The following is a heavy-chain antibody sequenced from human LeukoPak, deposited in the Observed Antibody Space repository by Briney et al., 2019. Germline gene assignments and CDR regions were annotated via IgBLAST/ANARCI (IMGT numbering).Heavy chain of an antibody. J-gene: IGHJ3*02. D-gene: IGHD6-19*01. V-gene: IGHV1-2*02. CDR2: INPNSGGT. CDR1: GYTFTGYY. Sequence: ASVKVSCKASGYTFTGYYMHWGRQAPGQGLELMGWINPNSGGTNYAQKFQGRVTMTRDTSISTAYMELSRLRSDDTAVYYCAAYSSGWQGDAFDIWGQGTMVTVSS. CDR3: AAYSSGWQGDAFDI.